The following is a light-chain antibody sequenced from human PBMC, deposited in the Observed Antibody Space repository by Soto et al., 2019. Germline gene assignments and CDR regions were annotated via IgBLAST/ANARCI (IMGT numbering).Light chain of an antibody. CDR2: GAS. V-gene: IGKV3-20*01. CDR3: QQYGSSEII. J-gene: IGKJ5*01. Sequence: EIVLTQSPATLSLSPGERATLSCRASQSASSYLAWYQQKPGQAPRPLIYGASSRATGIPDRFSGSGSGTDFTLTITRLEPEDFAVFYCQQYGSSEIIFGQGTRLEI. CDR1: QSASSY.